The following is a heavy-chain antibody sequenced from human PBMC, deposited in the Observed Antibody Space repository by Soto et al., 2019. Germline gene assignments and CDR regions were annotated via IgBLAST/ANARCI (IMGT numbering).Heavy chain of an antibody. D-gene: IGHD5-12*01. Sequence: GGSLRLSCAASGFTFSSYGMHWVRQAPGKGLEWVAVISYDGSNKYYADSVKGRFTISRDNSKNTLYLQMNSLRAEDTAVYYCAKDIPSGYDLRSYYYYYYGMDVWGQGTTVTVSS. V-gene: IGHV3-30*18. CDR2: ISYDGSNK. CDR1: GFTFSSYG. CDR3: AKDIPSGYDLRSYYYYYYGMDV. J-gene: IGHJ6*02.